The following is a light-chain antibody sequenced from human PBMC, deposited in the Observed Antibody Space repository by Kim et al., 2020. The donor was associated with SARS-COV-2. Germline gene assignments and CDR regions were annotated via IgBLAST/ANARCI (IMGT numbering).Light chain of an antibody. CDR1: SSDLGANNY. J-gene: IGLJ2*01. CDR2: DVS. V-gene: IGLV2-14*03. CDR3: TSYTTTIWI. Sequence: QSALTQPASVSGPPGQSITISCTGTSSDLGANNYVSWYQQHPGKAPKLILYDVSNRPSGVSNRFSGSKSGNTASLTISGLQAEDEADYYCTSYTTTIWIFGGGTKLTVL.